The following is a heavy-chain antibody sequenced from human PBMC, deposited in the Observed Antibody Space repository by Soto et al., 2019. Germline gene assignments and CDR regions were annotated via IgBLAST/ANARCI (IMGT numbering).Heavy chain of an antibody. CDR1: GFTFSSYS. V-gene: IGHV3-48*01. D-gene: IGHD6-6*01. J-gene: IGHJ5*02. Sequence: GGSLRLSCAASGFTFSSYSMNWVRQAPGKGLEWVSYISSSSSTIYYADSVKGRFTISRDNAKNSLYLQMNSLRAEDTAVYYCARRDKTYSSSSGWFDPWGQGTLVTVSS. CDR3: ARRDKTYSSSSGWFDP. CDR2: ISSSSSTI.